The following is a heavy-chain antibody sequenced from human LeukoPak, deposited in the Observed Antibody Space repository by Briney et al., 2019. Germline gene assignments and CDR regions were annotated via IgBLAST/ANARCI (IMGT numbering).Heavy chain of an antibody. CDR2: ISGSGGST. CDR3: AKGMVRGVIHNYYGMDV. V-gene: IGHV3-23*01. J-gene: IGHJ6*02. Sequence: GGSLRLSCAASGFTFSSYAMSWVRQAPGKGLEWVSAISGSGGSTYYADSVKGRFTISRDNSKNTLYLQMNSLRAEDTAVYYCAKGMVRGVIHNYYGMDVWGQGTTVTVSS. CDR1: GFTFSSYA. D-gene: IGHD3-10*01.